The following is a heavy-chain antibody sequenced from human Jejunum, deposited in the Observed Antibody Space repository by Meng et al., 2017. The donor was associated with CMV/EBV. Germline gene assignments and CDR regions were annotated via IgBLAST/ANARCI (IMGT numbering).Heavy chain of an antibody. CDR2: ISYDDGSNY. CDR3: AREFSVGGRTPGMAV. Sequence: FTFNTSTMHWVRQAPGKGLEWVAVISYDDGSNYFYADSVKGRFTISRDNSKNTLYLQMNSLRPEDTAVYFCAREFSVGGRTPGMAVWGQGTTVTVSS. V-gene: IGHV3-30-3*01. CDR1: FTFNTST. J-gene: IGHJ6*02.